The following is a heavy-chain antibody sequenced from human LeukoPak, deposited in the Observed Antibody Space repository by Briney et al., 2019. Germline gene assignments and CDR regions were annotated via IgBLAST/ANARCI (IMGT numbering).Heavy chain of an antibody. J-gene: IGHJ4*02. V-gene: IGHV1-69*05. D-gene: IGHD5-18*01. CDR3: ARGTGEGYTYGRYYFDY. Sequence: SVKVSCKASGGTFGSYAISWVRQAPGQGLEWLGGIIPIFGTSNYAQKFQGRVTMTRDTSISTAYMELSRLRSDDTAVYYCARGTGEGYTYGRYYFDYWGQGTLVTVSS. CDR1: GGTFGSYA. CDR2: IIPIFGTS.